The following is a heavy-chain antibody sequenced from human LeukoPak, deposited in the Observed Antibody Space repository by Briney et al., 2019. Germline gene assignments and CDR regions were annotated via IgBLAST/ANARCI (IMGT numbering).Heavy chain of an antibody. Sequence: PGGSLRLSCAASGFTVSSNYMSWVRQAPGKGLEWVSVIYSGGSTYYADSVKGRFTLSRDNSKNTLYLQMSSLRAEDTAVYYCAKDRSLEYYYGSGTYSYWGQGTLVTVSS. D-gene: IGHD3-10*01. V-gene: IGHV3-66*01. CDR2: IYSGGST. CDR1: GFTVSSNY. J-gene: IGHJ4*02. CDR3: AKDRSLEYYYGSGTYSY.